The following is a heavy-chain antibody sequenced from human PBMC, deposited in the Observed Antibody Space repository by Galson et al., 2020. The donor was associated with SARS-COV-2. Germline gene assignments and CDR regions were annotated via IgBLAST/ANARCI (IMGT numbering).Heavy chain of an antibody. J-gene: IGHJ4*02. V-gene: IGHV1-46*01. Sequence: ASVKVSCKASGYTFTSHRVHWVRQAPGHGLEWMGIIRPSGGSTTYAQKFQGRVTMTTDTSTSTVYLELSSLRSEDTAVYYCARTCNSVTCYAGIDYWGQGTLVTVSS. CDR2: IRPSGGST. D-gene: IGHD2-2*01. CDR3: ARTCNSVTCYAGIDY. CDR1: GYTFTSHR.